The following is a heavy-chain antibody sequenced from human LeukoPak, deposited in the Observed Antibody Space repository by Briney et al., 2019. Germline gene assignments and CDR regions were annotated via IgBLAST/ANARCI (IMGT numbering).Heavy chain of an antibody. Sequence: SQTLSLTCAISGDSVSSNSAAWNWIRQSPSRGLEWLGRTYYRSKWYNDYAVSVKSRITINPDTSKDQFSLQLNSVTPEDTAVYYCARSVLAARPGVGWFDPWGQGTLVTVSS. CDR3: ARSVLAARPGVGWFDP. J-gene: IGHJ5*02. CDR2: TYYRSKWYN. V-gene: IGHV6-1*01. CDR1: GDSVSSNSAA. D-gene: IGHD6-6*01.